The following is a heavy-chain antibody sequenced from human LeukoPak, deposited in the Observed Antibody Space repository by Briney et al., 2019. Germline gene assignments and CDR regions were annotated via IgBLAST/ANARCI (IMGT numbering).Heavy chain of an antibody. CDR2: IYYSGST. D-gene: IGHD3-10*01. Sequence: PSQTLSLTCTVSGGSISSGGYYWRWIRQHPGKGLEWIGYIYYSGSTYYNPSLKSRVTISVDTSKNQFSLKLSSVTAADTAVYYCARDRRFGELINPPYYYYGMDVWGQGTTVTVSS. V-gene: IGHV4-31*03. CDR3: ARDRRFGELINPPYYYYGMDV. CDR1: GGSISSGGYY. J-gene: IGHJ6*02.